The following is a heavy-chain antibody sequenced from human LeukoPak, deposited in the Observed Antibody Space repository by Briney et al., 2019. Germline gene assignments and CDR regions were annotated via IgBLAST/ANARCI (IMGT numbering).Heavy chain of an antibody. CDR3: AKDYVLHSPYSSGWYGGNFDY. V-gene: IGHV3-30*18. CDR2: ISYDGSNK. Sequence: PRGSLRLSCAASGFTFSSYGMHWVCPAPGKGLEWGAVISYDGSNKYYADSVKGRFTISRDNSKNTLYLQMNSLRAEDTAVYYCAKDYVLHSPYSSGWYGGNFDYWGQGTLVTVSS. CDR1: GFTFSSYG. D-gene: IGHD6-19*01. J-gene: IGHJ4*02.